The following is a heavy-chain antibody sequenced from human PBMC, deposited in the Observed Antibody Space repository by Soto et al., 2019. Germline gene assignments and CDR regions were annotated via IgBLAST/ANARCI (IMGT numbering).Heavy chain of an antibody. CDR3: AKGRWRELLSWFDP. V-gene: IGHV3-9*01. CDR2: ISWNSGSI. Sequence: EVQLVESGGGLVQPGRSLRLSCAASGFTFDDYAMHWVRQAPGKGLEWVSGISWNSGSIGYADSVKGRFTISRDNAKNSLYLQMKSLRAEDTALYYCAKGRWRELLSWFDPWGQGTLVNVSS. J-gene: IGHJ5*02. CDR1: GFTFDDYA. D-gene: IGHD1-26*01.